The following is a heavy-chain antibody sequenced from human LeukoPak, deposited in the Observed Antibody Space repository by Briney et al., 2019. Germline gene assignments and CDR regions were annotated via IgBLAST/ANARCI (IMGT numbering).Heavy chain of an antibody. CDR2: IYPGDSDT. CDR1: GYSFTSYW. J-gene: IGHJ3*01. V-gene: IGHV5-51*01. CDR3: ARRLYCSTTSCSRSSVFAFDL. D-gene: IGHD2-2*01. Sequence: GESLKISCKGSGYSFTSYWIGWVRQMPGKGLEWMGIIYPGDSDTRYSPSFQGQVTISADKSISTAYLQWSSLKASDTAMYYCARRLYCSTTSCSRSSVFAFDLWGQGTMVTVSS.